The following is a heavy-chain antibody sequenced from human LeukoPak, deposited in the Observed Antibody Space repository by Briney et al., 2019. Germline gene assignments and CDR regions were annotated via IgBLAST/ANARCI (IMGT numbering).Heavy chain of an antibody. Sequence: SETLSLTCTVSDYSIRSGFYWGWIRQPPGKGLEWIGTIYHSGDTYYNPSLKSRVTISVDTSKNQFSLKLSSVTAADTAVYYCARDSSYSGSYAVDYWGQGTLVTVSS. D-gene: IGHD1-26*01. V-gene: IGHV4-38-2*02. CDR3: ARDSSYSGSYAVDY. CDR2: IYHSGDT. J-gene: IGHJ4*02. CDR1: DYSIRSGFY.